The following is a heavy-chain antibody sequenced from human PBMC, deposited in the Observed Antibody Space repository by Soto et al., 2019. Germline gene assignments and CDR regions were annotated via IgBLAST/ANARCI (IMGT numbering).Heavy chain of an antibody. D-gene: IGHD1-26*01. J-gene: IGHJ4*02. Sequence: QVQLVESGGGVVQPGRSLRLSCAAFGFTFSSYAMHWVRQAPGKGLEWVAVISYDGSNKYYADSVKGRFTISRDNSKNTLYLQMNSLRAEDTAVYYCARDHSGSYQALQYGVRYFDYWGQGTLVTVSS. CDR2: ISYDGSNK. V-gene: IGHV3-30-3*01. CDR1: GFTFSSYA. CDR3: ARDHSGSYQALQYGVRYFDY.